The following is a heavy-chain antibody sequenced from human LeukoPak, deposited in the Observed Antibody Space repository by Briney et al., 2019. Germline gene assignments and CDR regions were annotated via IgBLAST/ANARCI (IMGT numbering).Heavy chain of an antibody. CDR3: ARGPFRNVDIAMVASRFDP. V-gene: IGHV1-8*01. J-gene: IGHJ5*02. Sequence: ASVKVSCKASGYTFTSYDINWVRRATGQGLEWMGWMNPNNGNTGYAQKFQGRVTMTKDTSITTAYLELSSLRSDDTALYYCARGPFRNVDIAMVASRFDPWGQGTLVTVSS. D-gene: IGHD5-18*01. CDR1: GYTFTSYD. CDR2: MNPNNGNT.